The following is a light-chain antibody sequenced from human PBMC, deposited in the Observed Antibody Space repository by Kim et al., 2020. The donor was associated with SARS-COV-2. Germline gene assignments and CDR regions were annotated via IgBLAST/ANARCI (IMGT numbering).Light chain of an antibody. CDR2: DDN. J-gene: IGLJ1*01. V-gene: IGLV2-8*01. Sequence: TVTIICSGASSDVGGDNVVAWHQQQPGNTPKLLIYDDNKRPSGVPNRFSGSKSGNTASLTVSGRQAEDEADYYCSSYDVTNICYVFGTGTKVTVL. CDR3: SSYDVTNICYV. CDR1: SSDVGGDNV.